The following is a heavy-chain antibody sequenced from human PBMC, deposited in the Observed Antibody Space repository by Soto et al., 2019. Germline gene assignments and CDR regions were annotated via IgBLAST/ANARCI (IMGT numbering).Heavy chain of an antibody. CDR3: APHVSCSGGSCQYDAFAI. Sequence: GALRLSCAASGFTFSSYAMSWVRQAPGKGLEWVSAITADGGTYYADSVKGRFAMSRDTSENTLYLQMNSLGAEDTAAYYCAPHVSCSGGSCQYDAFAIRGQGTMVTVSS. J-gene: IGHJ3*02. CDR1: GFTFSSYA. CDR2: ITADGGT. D-gene: IGHD2-15*01. V-gene: IGHV3-23*01.